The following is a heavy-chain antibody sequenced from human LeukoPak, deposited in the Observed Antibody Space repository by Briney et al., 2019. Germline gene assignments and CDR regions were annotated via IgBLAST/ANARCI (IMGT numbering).Heavy chain of an antibody. Sequence: SETLSLTCTVSGGSISSYYWSWIRQPPGKGLEWIGYIYYSGSTNYNPSLKSRVTISVDTSKNQFSLKLSSVTAADTAVYYCARQSRDGDYIAKLFDYWGQGTLVTVSS. CDR1: GGSISSYY. J-gene: IGHJ4*02. D-gene: IGHD4-17*01. CDR2: IYYSGST. CDR3: ARQSRDGDYIAKLFDY. V-gene: IGHV4-59*08.